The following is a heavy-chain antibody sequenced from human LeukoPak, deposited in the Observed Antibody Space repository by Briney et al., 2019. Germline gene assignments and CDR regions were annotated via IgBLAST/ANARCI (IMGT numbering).Heavy chain of an antibody. V-gene: IGHV1-58*02. CDR3: AAGIDYYDSSDYPGGVVY. D-gene: IGHD3-22*01. Sequence: SVKVSCKASGFTFTSSAMQWVRQARGQRLEWIGWIVVGSGNTNYAQKFQERVTITRDMSTSTAYMELSSLRSEDTAVYYCAAGIDYYDSSDYPGGVVYWGQGTLVTVSS. CDR1: GFTFTSSA. CDR2: IVVGSGNT. J-gene: IGHJ4*02.